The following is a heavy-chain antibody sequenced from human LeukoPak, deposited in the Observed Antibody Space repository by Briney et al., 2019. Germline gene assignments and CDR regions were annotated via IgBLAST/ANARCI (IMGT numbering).Heavy chain of an antibody. Sequence: GGSLRLSCAASGFTFSSYWMSWVRQAPGKGLEWVANIKQDGSEKYYVDSVKGRFTISRDNAKNTLYLQMSSLRAEDTAVYYCAKDLEYYYGSGTGNYDYWGQGTLVTVSS. CDR1: GFTFSSYW. V-gene: IGHV3-7*01. D-gene: IGHD3-10*01. J-gene: IGHJ4*02. CDR2: IKQDGSEK. CDR3: AKDLEYYYGSGTGNYDY.